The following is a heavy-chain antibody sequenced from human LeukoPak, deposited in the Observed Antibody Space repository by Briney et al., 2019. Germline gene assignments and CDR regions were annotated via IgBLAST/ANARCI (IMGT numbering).Heavy chain of an antibody. Sequence: PGGSLRLSCAVSGFRLSDYYMRWVRQAPGKGLEWVGLIRDSGEAFYADFARGRFAISRDESENTLYLQMNSLRVEDTAVYFCARDRAANQDWVEFDPWGQGTPVSVSS. CDR2: IRDSGEA. CDR3: ARDRAANQDWVEFDP. D-gene: IGHD3/OR15-3a*01. V-gene: IGHV3-66*03. CDR1: GFRLSDYY. J-gene: IGHJ5*02.